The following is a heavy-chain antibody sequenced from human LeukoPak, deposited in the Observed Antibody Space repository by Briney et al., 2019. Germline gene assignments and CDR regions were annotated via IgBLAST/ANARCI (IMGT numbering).Heavy chain of an antibody. V-gene: IGHV3-7*03. Sequence: GGSLRLSCAASGFTFSSYWMSWVRQAPGKGLEWVANIKQDGSEKYYVDSVKGRFTISRDNAKNSLYLQMNSLRAEDTALYHCARDAGRYSGSYEPYDIWGQGTMVTVSS. J-gene: IGHJ3*02. CDR1: GFTFSSYW. CDR3: ARDAGRYSGSYEPYDI. CDR2: IKQDGSEK. D-gene: IGHD1-26*01.